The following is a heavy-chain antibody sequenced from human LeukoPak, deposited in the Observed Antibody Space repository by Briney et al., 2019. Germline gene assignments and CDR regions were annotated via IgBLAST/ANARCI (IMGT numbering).Heavy chain of an antibody. D-gene: IGHD3-10*01. Sequence: GGTLRLSCAASGFTFSSYGMSWVRQAPGKGLEWVSAISGSGGSTYYADSVKGRFTISRDKAKNSLYLQMNSLRAEDTAVYYCARNYGSGKYYFDFWGQGTLVTVSS. CDR1: GFTFSSYG. J-gene: IGHJ4*02. CDR3: ARNYGSGKYYFDF. CDR2: ISGSGGST. V-gene: IGHV3-23*01.